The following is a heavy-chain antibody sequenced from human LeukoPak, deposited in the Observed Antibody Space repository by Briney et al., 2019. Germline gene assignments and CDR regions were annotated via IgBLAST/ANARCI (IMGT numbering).Heavy chain of an antibody. Sequence: GGSLRLSCAASGFTFSSYGMHWVRQAPGKGLEWVAVIWYDGSNKYYADSVKGRFTISRDNSKNTLYLQMNSLRAEDTAVYYCARGEWVTTVAEFDYWGQGTLVTVSS. V-gene: IGHV3-33*01. CDR3: ARGEWVTTVAEFDY. CDR2: IWYDGSNK. J-gene: IGHJ4*02. D-gene: IGHD4-23*01. CDR1: GFTFSSYG.